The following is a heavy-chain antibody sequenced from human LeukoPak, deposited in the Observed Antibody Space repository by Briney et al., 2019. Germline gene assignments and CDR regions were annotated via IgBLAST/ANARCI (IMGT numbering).Heavy chain of an antibody. CDR1: GFTVSSNY. Sequence: GGSLRLSCAAPGFTVSSNYMSWVRQAPGKGLEWVSVIYSGGSTYYADSVKGRFTISRDNSKNTLYLQMNSLRAEDTAVYYCARDYCSGGTCYSGYGYWGQGTLVTVSS. D-gene: IGHD2-15*01. CDR3: ARDYCSGGTCYSGYGY. V-gene: IGHV3-53*01. J-gene: IGHJ4*02. CDR2: IYSGGST.